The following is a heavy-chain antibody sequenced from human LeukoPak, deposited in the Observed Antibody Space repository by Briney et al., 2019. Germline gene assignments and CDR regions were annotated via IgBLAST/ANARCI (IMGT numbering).Heavy chain of an antibody. Sequence: SVKVSCKASGGTFSSYAISWVRRAPGQGLEWMGGIIPIFGTANYAQKFQGRVTITTDESTSTAYMELSSLRSEDTAVYYCARSVTAAGSKSGLFDYWGQGTLVTVSS. V-gene: IGHV1-69*05. CDR2: IIPIFGTA. CDR3: ARSVTAAGSKSGLFDY. CDR1: GGTFSSYA. D-gene: IGHD6-13*01. J-gene: IGHJ4*02.